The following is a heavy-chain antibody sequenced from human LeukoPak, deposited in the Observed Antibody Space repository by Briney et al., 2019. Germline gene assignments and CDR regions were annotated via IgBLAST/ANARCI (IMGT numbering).Heavy chain of an antibody. V-gene: IGHV3-48*01. Sequence: GGSLRLSCAASGFTFSSYSMNWVRQAPGNGLEWVSYISSSSSTIYYADSVKGRFTISRDNAKNSLYLQMNSLRAEDTAVYYCARWGKDRVVPAALDYWGQGTLVTVSS. J-gene: IGHJ4*02. CDR2: ISSSSSTI. D-gene: IGHD2-2*01. CDR3: ARWGKDRVVPAALDY. CDR1: GFTFSSYS.